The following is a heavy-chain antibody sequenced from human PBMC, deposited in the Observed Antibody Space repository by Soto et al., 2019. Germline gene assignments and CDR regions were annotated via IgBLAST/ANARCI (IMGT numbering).Heavy chain of an antibody. D-gene: IGHD6-13*01. V-gene: IGHV3-11*01. J-gene: IGHJ6*02. CDR3: ASELIVAAVGGRPHDMDV. CDR1: GFTFSDYY. Sequence: QVQLVESGGGLVKPGGSLRLSCAASGFTFSDYYMSWIRQAPGKGLEWVSYISSSGSTIYYADSVKGRFTIARDNAKNSLYLQMNSLRAEDTAVYYCASELIVAAVGGRPHDMDVWGQGTTVTVSS. CDR2: ISSSGSTI.